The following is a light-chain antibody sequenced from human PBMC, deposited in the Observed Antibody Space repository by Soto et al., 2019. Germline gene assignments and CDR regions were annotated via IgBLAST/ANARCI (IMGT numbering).Light chain of an antibody. Sequence: ESVMTQSPGTLSLSPWVRATLSFMASQSINNNLAWYQQKPGQAPRLLIYGASTRATGIPARFSGSGSGTEFTLTIGSLQSEDFAVYYCQQYHNWPRTFGQGTKVDIK. CDR2: GAS. V-gene: IGKV3-15*01. CDR3: QQYHNWPRT. J-gene: IGKJ1*01. CDR1: QSINNN.